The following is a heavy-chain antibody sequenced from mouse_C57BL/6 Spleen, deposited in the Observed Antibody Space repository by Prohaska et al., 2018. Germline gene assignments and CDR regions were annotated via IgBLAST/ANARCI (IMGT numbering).Heavy chain of an antibody. V-gene: IGHV11-2*01. J-gene: IGHJ1*03. D-gene: IGHD2-1*01. CDR1: GFPFSCFW. CDR2: MNYECSEI. CDR3: MRYGNYWYFDV. Sequence: EVQLLETGGGLVQPGGSRGLSCAGSGFPFSCFWMSWVRQTPGKTLEWIGDMNYECSEINYAPSIKDRFTIFRDNDKSTLYLQMSNVRSEDTATYFCMRYGNYWYFDVWGTGTTVTVSS.